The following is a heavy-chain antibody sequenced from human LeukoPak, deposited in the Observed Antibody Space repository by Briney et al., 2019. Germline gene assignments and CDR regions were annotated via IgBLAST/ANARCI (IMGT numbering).Heavy chain of an antibody. V-gene: IGHV3-53*01. J-gene: IGHJ6*04. CDR3: ARFRSSGWTYYYYYYGMDV. Sequence: GGPLRLSCAASGFTVSSNYMSWIRHAPGKGLERGSVIYSGGSTYYADSVKGRFNISRDNSKNTLYLQMNSLRAEDTAVYYCARFRSSGWTYYYYYYGMDVWGKGTTVTVSS. D-gene: IGHD6-19*01. CDR1: GFTVSSNY. CDR2: IYSGGST.